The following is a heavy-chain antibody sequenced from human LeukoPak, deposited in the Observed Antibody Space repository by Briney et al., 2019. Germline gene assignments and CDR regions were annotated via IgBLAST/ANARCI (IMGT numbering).Heavy chain of an antibody. V-gene: IGHV4-59*01. Sequence: SETLSLTCTVSGDSISSYYWSWLRQPPGKGLEWIGYIYYSGSTNYNPSLKSRVTISVDTSKNQFSLKLSSVTAADTAVYYCARGRYCSSTSCQNYYYYYMDVWGKGTTVTISS. J-gene: IGHJ6*03. D-gene: IGHD2-2*01. CDR1: GDSISSYY. CDR2: IYYSGST. CDR3: ARGRYCSSTSCQNYYYYYMDV.